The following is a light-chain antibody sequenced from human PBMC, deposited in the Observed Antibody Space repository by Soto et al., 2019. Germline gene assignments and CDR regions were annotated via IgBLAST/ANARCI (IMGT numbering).Light chain of an antibody. CDR1: QGISSY. CDR2: AAS. Sequence: AIRMTHSTSSLSPSTGDRVTINCRASQGISSYLAWYQQKPGKAPKLLIYAASTLQSGVPSRFSGSGSGTDFTLTISCLQSEDFATYFCQQLNSYPITSGQGTRLEIK. V-gene: IGKV1-8*01. J-gene: IGKJ5*01. CDR3: QQLNSYPIT.